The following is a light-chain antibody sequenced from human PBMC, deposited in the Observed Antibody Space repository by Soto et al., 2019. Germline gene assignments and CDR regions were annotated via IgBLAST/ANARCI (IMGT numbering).Light chain of an antibody. CDR3: CSYAGSSIYV. CDR2: DVT. J-gene: IGLJ1*01. CDR1: SGHVGNYDL. V-gene: IGLV2-23*02. Sequence: QSALSQPASVTGSPGQSITISYTETSGHVGNYDLVSWYRQHPGHAPKLLIYDVTKRPSGVSNRFSGSKSGNTASLTISGLQAEDEGDYYCCSYAGSSIYVFGTGTKVTVL.